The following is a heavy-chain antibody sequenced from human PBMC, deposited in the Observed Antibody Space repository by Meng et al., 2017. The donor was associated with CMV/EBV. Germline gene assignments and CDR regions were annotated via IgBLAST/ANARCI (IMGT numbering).Heavy chain of an antibody. CDR1: GYTFTGYY. V-gene: IGHV1-2*02. Sequence: ASVKVSCKASGYTFTGYYMQWVRQAPGQGLEWMGWINPKSGGTNYAQNFQGRVTMTRDTSISTAYMELNRLRSDDTAVYYCASGAGVGDSSCGLADYWGQGTLVTVSS. CDR2: INPKSGGT. J-gene: IGHJ4*02. D-gene: IGHD6-6*01. CDR3: ASGAGVGDSSCGLADY.